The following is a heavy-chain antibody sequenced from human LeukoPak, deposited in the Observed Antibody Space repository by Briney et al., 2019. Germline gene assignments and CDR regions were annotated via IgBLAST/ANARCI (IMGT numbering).Heavy chain of an antibody. Sequence: SETLSLTCSVSSGFISSYYWTWIRQSPGKGLEWIGYIYYTGSTSYNPSLQSRVTISVDTSKNQFSLRLNSVTAADTAVYYCARGTPFDYWGQGTLVTVSS. V-gene: IGHV4-59*01. CDR3: ARGTPFDY. CDR2: IYYTGST. J-gene: IGHJ4*02. CDR1: SGFISSYY.